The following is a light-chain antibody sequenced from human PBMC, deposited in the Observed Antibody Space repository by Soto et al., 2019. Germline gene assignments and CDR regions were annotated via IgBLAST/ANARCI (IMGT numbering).Light chain of an antibody. Sequence: QSALTQPASVSGSPGQSITISCTGTSSDVGGYNYVSWYQQHPGKAPQLIIYDVANRPSGVSNRFSGSKSGNTASLTISGLQAEDEADYYCSSYTISSTYVTFCVATKLTVL. CDR2: DVA. CDR3: SSYTISSTYVT. CDR1: SSDVGGYNY. V-gene: IGLV2-14*03. J-gene: IGLJ2*01.